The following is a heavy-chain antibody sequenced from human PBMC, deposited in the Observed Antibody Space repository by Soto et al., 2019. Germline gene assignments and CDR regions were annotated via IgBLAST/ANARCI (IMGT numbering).Heavy chain of an antibody. CDR2: ISGDGGTT. Sequence: EVQLLESGGGLVQPGGSLGLSCAASGFTFSSYAMNWVRQAPGKGLEWVSIISGDGGTTSYADSVKGRFTISRDNSKNTLYLQMNSLRAEDTAVYYCAKKRVLVPAMYHFDYWGQGTLVTVSS. CDR3: AKKRVLVPAMYHFDY. CDR1: GFTFSSYA. D-gene: IGHD2-2*01. V-gene: IGHV3-23*01. J-gene: IGHJ4*02.